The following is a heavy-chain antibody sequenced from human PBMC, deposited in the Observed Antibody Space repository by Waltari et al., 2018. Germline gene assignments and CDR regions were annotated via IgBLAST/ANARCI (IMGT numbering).Heavy chain of an antibody. D-gene: IGHD3-22*01. CDR2: ISWNSGSI. CDR1: GFTFDDYA. Sequence: EVQLVESGGGLVQPGRSLRLSCAASGFTFDDYAMHWVRQAPGKGLEWVSGISWNSGSIGYADSGKGRFTIARDNAKNSLYLQMNSLRAEDTALYYCAKDTGYDSSGYAFDIWGQGTMVTVSS. CDR3: AKDTGYDSSGYAFDI. V-gene: IGHV3-9*01. J-gene: IGHJ3*02.